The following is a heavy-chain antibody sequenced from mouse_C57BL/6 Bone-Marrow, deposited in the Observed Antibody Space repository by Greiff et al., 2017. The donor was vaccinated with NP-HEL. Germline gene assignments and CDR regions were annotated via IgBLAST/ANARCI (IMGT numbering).Heavy chain of an antibody. D-gene: IGHD3-2*02. CDR2: ISNGGGST. CDR3: ARHQLTWFAY. J-gene: IGHJ3*01. Sequence: EVKLVESGGGLVQPGGSLKLSCAASGFTFSDYYMYWVRQTPEKRLEWVAYISNGGGSTYYPDTVKGRFTISRDNAKNTLYLQMSRLKSEDTAMYYCARHQLTWFAYWGQGTLVTVSA. V-gene: IGHV5-12*01. CDR1: GFTFSDYY.